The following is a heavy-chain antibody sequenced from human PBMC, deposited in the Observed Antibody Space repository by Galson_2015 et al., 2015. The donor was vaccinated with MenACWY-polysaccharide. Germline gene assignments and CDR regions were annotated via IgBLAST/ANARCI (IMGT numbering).Heavy chain of an antibody. Sequence: SVKVSCKASGYTFSTYDITWVRQAPGQGLEWLGRICTTRDKTSYDPKFQGKGIMTKDTYAATLHLELRGLTSDDTAVYFCARDQGETFTVPGAMAHWGQGTLVIVSS. V-gene: IGHV1-18*04. D-gene: IGHD2/OR15-2a*01. J-gene: IGHJ4*02. CDR1: GYTFSTYD. CDR3: ARDQGETFTVPGAMAH. CDR2: ICTTRDKT.